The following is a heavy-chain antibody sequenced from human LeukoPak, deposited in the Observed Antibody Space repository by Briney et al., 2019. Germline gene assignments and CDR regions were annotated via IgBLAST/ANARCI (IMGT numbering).Heavy chain of an antibody. CDR3: ARVQREAFNIGVVPVAIDY. CDR2: IKQDGSEK. Sequence: QPGGSLRLSCAASGFTFSSYWMSWVRQAPGKGLEWVANIKQDGSEKYYVDSVKGRFTISRDNAKNSLYLQMNSLRAEDTAMYFCARVQREAFNIGVVPVAIDYWGQGTLVTVSS. V-gene: IGHV3-7*01. J-gene: IGHJ4*02. D-gene: IGHD2-2*02. CDR1: GFTFSSYW.